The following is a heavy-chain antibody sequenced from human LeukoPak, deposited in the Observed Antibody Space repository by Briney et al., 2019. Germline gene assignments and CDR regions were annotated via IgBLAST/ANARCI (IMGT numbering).Heavy chain of an antibody. V-gene: IGHV3-23*01. CDR2: ISASGRTT. Sequence: PGGSLRLSCAAAGFTFSSYAMSWVRQAPGKGLEWVSHISASGRTTDYADSVKGRFTISRDNSKNAVYLQMNSLRAEDTAVYCCAKLCSGGSCYWNYWGQGTLVTVSS. J-gene: IGHJ4*02. CDR1: GFTFSSYA. D-gene: IGHD2-15*01. CDR3: AKLCSGGSCYWNY.